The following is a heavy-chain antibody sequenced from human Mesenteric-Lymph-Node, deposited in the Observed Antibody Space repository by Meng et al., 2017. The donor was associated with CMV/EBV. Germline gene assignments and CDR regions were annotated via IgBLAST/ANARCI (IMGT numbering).Heavy chain of an antibody. D-gene: IGHD6-19*01. J-gene: IGHJ4*01. CDR2: IYSDGSST. V-gene: IGHV3-74*01. Sequence: GGSLRLSCAASGFTVSTNYMTWVRQAPGKGLEWVSRIYSDGSSTNYADSVKGRFIISRDNAKNTLYLQMNSLRAEDTAVYYCARENDSSGRFFDYWGHGTLVTVSS. CDR1: GFTVSTNY. CDR3: ARENDSSGRFFDY.